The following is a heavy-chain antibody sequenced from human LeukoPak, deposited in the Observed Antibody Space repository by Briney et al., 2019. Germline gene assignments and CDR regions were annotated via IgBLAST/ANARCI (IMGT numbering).Heavy chain of an antibody. CDR2: MNPNSGNT. CDR1: GYTFTSYD. D-gene: IGHD1-26*01. V-gene: IGHV1-8*01. Sequence: ASVKVSCKASGYTFTSYDINWVRQATGQGLEWMGWMNPNSGNTGYAQKLQGRVTMTTDTSTSTAYMELRSLRSDDTAVYYCARESGVGATTPDYWGQGTLVTVSS. CDR3: ARESGVGATTPDY. J-gene: IGHJ4*02.